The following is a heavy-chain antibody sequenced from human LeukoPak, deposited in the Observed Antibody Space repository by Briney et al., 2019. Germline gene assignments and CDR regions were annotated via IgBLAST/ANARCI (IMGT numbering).Heavy chain of an antibody. CDR2: INPSGGST. CDR1: GYTFTSYY. Sequence: GASVKVSCKASGYTFTSYYMHWVRQAPGQGLEWMGIINPSGGSTSYAQKFQGRVTMTRDTSTSTVYMELSSLRSEDTAVYYCATSRITYYYGSGSYLGYWGQGTLVTVSS. CDR3: ATSRITYYYGSGSYLGY. J-gene: IGHJ4*02. D-gene: IGHD3-10*01. V-gene: IGHV1-46*01.